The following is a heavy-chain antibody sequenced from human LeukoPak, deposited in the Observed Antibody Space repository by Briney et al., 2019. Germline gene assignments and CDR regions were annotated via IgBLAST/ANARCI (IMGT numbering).Heavy chain of an antibody. CDR3: AKAASSSWPSYYYGMDV. J-gene: IGHJ6*02. CDR1: GFIFSSYS. Sequence: GGSLRLFCAASGFIFSSYSMSWVRQAPGKGLEWVSVITGSGGNTYYADSVKGRFTISKDNSKNTVYLQMSSLRVDDTAVYYCAKAASSSWPSYYYGMDVWGQGTTVTVSS. D-gene: IGHD6-13*01. CDR2: ITGSGGNT. V-gene: IGHV3-23*01.